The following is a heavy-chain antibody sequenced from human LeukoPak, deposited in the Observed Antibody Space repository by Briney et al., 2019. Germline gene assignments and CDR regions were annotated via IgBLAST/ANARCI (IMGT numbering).Heavy chain of an antibody. Sequence: PSETLSLTCTVSGGSISSSSYYWGWIRQPPGKGLEWIGYIYYSGSTNYNPSLKSRVTISVDTSKNQFSLKLSSVTAADTAVYYCARARSRLAADSNWFDPWGQGTLVTVSS. V-gene: IGHV4-61*05. J-gene: IGHJ5*02. CDR1: GGSISSSSYY. CDR2: IYYSGST. CDR3: ARARSRLAADSNWFDP. D-gene: IGHD6-13*01.